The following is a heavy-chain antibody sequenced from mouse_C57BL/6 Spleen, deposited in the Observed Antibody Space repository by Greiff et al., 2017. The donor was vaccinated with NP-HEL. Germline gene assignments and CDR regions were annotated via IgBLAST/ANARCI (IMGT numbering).Heavy chain of an antibody. CDR2: IDPEDGDT. D-gene: IGHD1-1*01. V-gene: IGHV14-1*01. Sequence: VQLQQSGAELVRPGASVKLSCTASGFNIKDYYMHWVKQRPEQGLEWIGRIDPEDGDTEYAPKFQGKATMTADKSSNTAYLQLSRLTSEDTAFYYCTCSYYYGSSYVLYAMDYWGQGTSVTVSS. J-gene: IGHJ4*01. CDR1: GFNIKDYY. CDR3: TCSYYYGSSYVLYAMDY.